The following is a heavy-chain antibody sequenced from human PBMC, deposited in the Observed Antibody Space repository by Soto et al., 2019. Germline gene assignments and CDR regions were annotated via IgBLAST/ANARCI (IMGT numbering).Heavy chain of an antibody. CDR1: GGSFSSYY. V-gene: IGHV4-59*01. CDR3: AREGGNTDDFDI. D-gene: IGHD3-16*01. Sequence: SETLSLTCTVSGGSFSSYYWSWIRQPPGKGLEWIGYIYYSGSTNYNPPHKSRVTISVDTYKNQFSRKLSSVTAADTAEYYCAREGGNTDDFDIWGQGTMVTVSS. CDR2: IYYSGST. J-gene: IGHJ3*02.